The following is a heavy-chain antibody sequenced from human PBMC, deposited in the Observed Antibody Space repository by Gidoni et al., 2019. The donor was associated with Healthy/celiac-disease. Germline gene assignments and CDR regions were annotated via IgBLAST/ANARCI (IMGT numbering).Heavy chain of an antibody. Sequence: QLQLQESGPGLVKPSETLSLTCTVSGCPISSSSYYWGWIRQPPGKGLEWIGVIYYSGSTYYNPSLKSRVTISVDTSKNQFSLKLSSVTAADTAVYYCSQVIAAADDNWFDPWGQGTLVTVSS. CDR1: GCPISSSSYY. V-gene: IGHV4-39*01. D-gene: IGHD6-13*01. J-gene: IGHJ5*02. CDR3: SQVIAAADDNWFDP. CDR2: IYYSGST.